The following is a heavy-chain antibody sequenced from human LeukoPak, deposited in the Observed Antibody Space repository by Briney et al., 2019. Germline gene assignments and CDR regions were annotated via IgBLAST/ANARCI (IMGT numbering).Heavy chain of an antibody. Sequence: ASVKVSCKASGYTFTSFGISWVRQAPGQGLEWMGWINPNSGGTNYAQKFQGRVTMTRDTSISTAYMELSRLRSDDTAVYYCARMYCSGGSCYYYFDYWGQGTLVTVSS. D-gene: IGHD2-15*01. CDR1: GYTFTSFG. V-gene: IGHV1-2*02. CDR3: ARMYCSGGSCYYYFDY. J-gene: IGHJ4*02. CDR2: INPNSGGT.